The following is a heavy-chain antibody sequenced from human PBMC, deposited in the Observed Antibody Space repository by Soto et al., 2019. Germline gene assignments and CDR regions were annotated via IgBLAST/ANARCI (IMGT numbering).Heavy chain of an antibody. CDR3: ARARYDFWSDLYGMDV. D-gene: IGHD3-3*01. CDR1: GGSFSGYY. Sequence: SETLSLTCAVYGGSFSGYYWSWIRQPPGKGLEWIGEINHSGSTNYNPSLKSRVTISVDTSKNQFSLKLSSVTAADTAVYYCARARYDFWSDLYGMDVWGQGTKVTVSS. CDR2: INHSGST. J-gene: IGHJ6*02. V-gene: IGHV4-34*01.